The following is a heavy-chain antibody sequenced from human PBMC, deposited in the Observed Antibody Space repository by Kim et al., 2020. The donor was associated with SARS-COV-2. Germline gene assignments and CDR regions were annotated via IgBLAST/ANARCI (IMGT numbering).Heavy chain of an antibody. CDR2: IYSGGST. CDR1: GFTVSSNY. Sequence: GGSLRLSCAASGFTVSSNYMSWVRQAPGKGLEWVSVIYSGGSTYYADSVKGRFTISRDNSKNTLYLQMNSLRAEDTAVYYCARGVNYYDSSGYYYWGQGTLVTVSS. J-gene: IGHJ4*02. CDR3: ARGVNYYDSSGYYY. D-gene: IGHD3-22*01. V-gene: IGHV3-53*01.